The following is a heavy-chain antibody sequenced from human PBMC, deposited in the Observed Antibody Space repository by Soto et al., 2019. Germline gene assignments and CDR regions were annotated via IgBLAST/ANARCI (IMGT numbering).Heavy chain of an antibody. D-gene: IGHD5-12*01. J-gene: IGHJ3*02. CDR1: GGSISSRGYY. CDR2: IYHSGST. V-gene: IGHV4-30-2*01. Sequence: SETLSLTCTVSGGSISSRGYYWGWIRQPPGKGLEWIGYIYHSGSTYYNPSLKSRVTISVDRSKNQFSLRLSSVTAADTAVYYCARALTTYTGGYNYALDIWGQGTKVTVSS. CDR3: ARALTTYTGGYNYALDI.